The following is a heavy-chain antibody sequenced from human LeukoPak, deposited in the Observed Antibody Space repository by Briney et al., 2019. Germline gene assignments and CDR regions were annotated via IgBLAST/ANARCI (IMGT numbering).Heavy chain of an antibody. CDR1: GFTLSSYT. CDR2: SSSSSTYI. Sequence: GGSLRLSCAASGFTLSSYTMNWVRQAPGKGLEWVSTSSSSSTYIYYADSVKARFTISRHNANNSLYLQLNSLRAEDTAVYYCARHQGGYTTDFDFWGQGTLVTVSS. CDR3: ARHQGGYTTDFDF. D-gene: IGHD5-12*01. J-gene: IGHJ4*02. V-gene: IGHV3-21*04.